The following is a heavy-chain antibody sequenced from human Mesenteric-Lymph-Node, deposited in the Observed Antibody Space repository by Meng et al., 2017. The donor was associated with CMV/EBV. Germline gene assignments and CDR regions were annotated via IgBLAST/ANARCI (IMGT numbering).Heavy chain of an antibody. CDR1: GFTFDDYG. CDR2: INWNGGST. V-gene: IGHV3-20*01. CDR3: ARSGCSGGSCYTQDWFDP. D-gene: IGHD2-15*01. Sequence: GESLKISCAASGFTFDDYGMSWVRQAPGKGLEWVSGINWNGGSTSYADSVKGRFTISRDNAKNSLYLQMNSLRAEDTALYHCARSGCSGGSCYTQDWFDPWGQGTLVTVSS. J-gene: IGHJ5*02.